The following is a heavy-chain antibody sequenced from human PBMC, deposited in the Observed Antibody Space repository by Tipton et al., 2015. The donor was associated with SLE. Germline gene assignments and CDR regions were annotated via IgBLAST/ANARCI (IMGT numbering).Heavy chain of an antibody. Sequence: TLSLTCTVSDGSISSYYWSWLRQPPGKGLEWIGYIYTSGSTNYNPSLKSRVTISVDTSKNQFSLKLSSVTAADTAVYYCARDRRLIAAPSFWWYFDLWGRGTLVTVSS. V-gene: IGHV4-4*08. CDR1: DGSISSYY. J-gene: IGHJ2*01. CDR3: ARDRRLIAAPSFWWYFDL. D-gene: IGHD6-13*01. CDR2: IYTSGST.